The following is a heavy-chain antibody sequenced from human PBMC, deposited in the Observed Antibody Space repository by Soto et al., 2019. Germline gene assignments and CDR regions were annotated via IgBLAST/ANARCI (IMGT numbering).Heavy chain of an antibody. CDR2: ISYDGSNK. Sequence: QVQLVESGGGVVQPGRSLRLSCAASGFTFSTYGMHWVRQAPGKGLEWVAIISYDGSNKYYADSVKGRFTISRDNSKNTLYLQMNSLRAEDTAVYYCAKDFGGMAAVAHHYGMDVWGQGTTVTVSS. V-gene: IGHV3-30*18. CDR3: AKDFGGMAAVAHHYGMDV. CDR1: GFTFSTYG. D-gene: IGHD6-13*01. J-gene: IGHJ6*02.